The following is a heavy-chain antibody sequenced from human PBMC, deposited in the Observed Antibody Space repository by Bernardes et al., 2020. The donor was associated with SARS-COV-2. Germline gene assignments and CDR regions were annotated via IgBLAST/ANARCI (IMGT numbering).Heavy chain of an antibody. Sequence: SETLSLTCAVSGDSLSNSFWSWIRQPPGRGLEWIAYISYSGSSDYNPSLKSRVTISVDTSKNQFSLKLSSVTAADTAVYYCARDEGFDSSGYYKYYFDYWGQGTLVTVSS. CDR3: ARDEGFDSSGYYKYYFDY. J-gene: IGHJ4*02. CDR2: ISYSGSS. CDR1: GDSLSNSF. V-gene: IGHV4-59*12. D-gene: IGHD3-22*01.